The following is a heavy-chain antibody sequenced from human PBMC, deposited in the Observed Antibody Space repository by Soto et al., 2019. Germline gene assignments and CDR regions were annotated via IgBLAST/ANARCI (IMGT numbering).Heavy chain of an antibody. CDR1: GFTFGDYY. CDR3: AREEGGGGFDY. D-gene: IGHD3-16*01. J-gene: IGHJ4*02. CDR2: ISSSGTGI. V-gene: IGHV3-11*01. Sequence: QVQLVESGGGLVKPGGSLRLSCAASGFTFGDYYMSWIRQAPGKGLEWVSYISSSGTGIYYADSVKGRFTISRDNAKNSLKLKMHSRRELEPAEFSCAREEGGGGFDYWGQGTLVTVSS.